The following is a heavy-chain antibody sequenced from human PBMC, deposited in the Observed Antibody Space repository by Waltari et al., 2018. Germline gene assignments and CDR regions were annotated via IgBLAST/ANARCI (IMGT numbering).Heavy chain of an antibody. D-gene: IGHD2-2*01. J-gene: IGHJ6*03. CDR2: IDPSDSYT. CDR1: GYTFTNYW. Sequence: EEQLVQSGAEVKKPWESLTISCKGSGYTFTNYWITWVRQMPGKGLEWMGRIDPSDSYTNYSPSFQGHVTISTDWSTSTAYLQWSSLTASDTAIYYCARTSVQDQYFMDVWGKGTTVTVSS. V-gene: IGHV5-10-1*01. CDR3: ARTSVQDQYFMDV.